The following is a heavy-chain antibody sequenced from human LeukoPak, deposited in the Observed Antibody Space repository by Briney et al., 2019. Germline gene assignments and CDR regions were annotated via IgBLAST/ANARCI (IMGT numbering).Heavy chain of an antibody. CDR1: GFTFSSYE. V-gene: IGHV3-48*03. CDR2: ISSSGSTI. CDR3: ARVAEAAAFDY. J-gene: IGHJ4*02. Sequence: GGSLRLSCAASGFTFSSYEMNWVRQAPGKGLEWVSYISSSGSTIYYAGSVKGRFTISRDNAKNSLYLQMNSLRADDTAVYYCARVAEAAAFDYWGQGTLVTVSS. D-gene: IGHD6-13*01.